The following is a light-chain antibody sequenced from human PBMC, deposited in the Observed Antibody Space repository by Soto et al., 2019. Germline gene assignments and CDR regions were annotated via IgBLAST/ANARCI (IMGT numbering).Light chain of an antibody. CDR3: SSYIPNNSTYV. V-gene: IGLV2-14*03. CDR2: DVS. Sequence: SVLTQPASLSGSTGQLFTISCTGTSSDVGGYNYVSWYQHHPGKAPKRMIHDVSNRPSGVSNRFSGSKSGNTASLTISGLQAEDEADYYCSSYIPNNSTYVFGTGTKVTVL. CDR1: SSDVGGYNY. J-gene: IGLJ1*01.